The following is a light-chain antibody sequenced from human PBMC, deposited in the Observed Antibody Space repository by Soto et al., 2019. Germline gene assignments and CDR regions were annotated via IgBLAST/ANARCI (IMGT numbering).Light chain of an antibody. Sequence: DIQMTQSPSTLSASVGDRVIIICRASQSISSWLAWYQQNPGKAPKLLIHKASSLQSGVPARFSGSGSGTELTLAISSLQPDDFATYYCQQYKSYSLFTFGPGTKVDF. CDR2: KAS. CDR3: QQYKSYSLFT. V-gene: IGKV1-5*03. J-gene: IGKJ3*01. CDR1: QSISSW.